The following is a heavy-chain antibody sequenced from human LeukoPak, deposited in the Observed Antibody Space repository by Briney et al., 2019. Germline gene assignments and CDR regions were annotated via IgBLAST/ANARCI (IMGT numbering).Heavy chain of an antibody. CDR2: ISAYNGNT. J-gene: IGHJ6*02. D-gene: IGHD3-3*01. CDR1: GYTFTSYG. V-gene: IGHV1-18*01. Sequence: ASVKVSCKASGYTFTSYGISWVRQAPGQGLAWMGWISAYNGNTNYAQKLQGRVTMTTDTSTSTAYMELRSLRSDDTAVYYCARDPVGDFWSGYYPSYYYYYGMDVWGQGTTVTVSS. CDR3: ARDPVGDFWSGYYPSYYYYYGMDV.